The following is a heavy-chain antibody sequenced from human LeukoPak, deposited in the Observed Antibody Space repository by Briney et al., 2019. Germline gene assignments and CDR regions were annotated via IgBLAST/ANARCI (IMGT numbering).Heavy chain of an antibody. CDR3: ARVDGSSWYAFDY. CDR2: IIPIFGTA. D-gene: IGHD6-13*01. Sequence: GASVKVSCKASGGTFSSYAISWVRQAPGQGLEWMGGIIPIFGTANYAQKFQGRVTITADKSTSTAYMELRSLRSDDTAVYYCARVDGSSWYAFDYWGQGTLVTVSS. V-gene: IGHV1-69*06. J-gene: IGHJ4*02. CDR1: GGTFSSYA.